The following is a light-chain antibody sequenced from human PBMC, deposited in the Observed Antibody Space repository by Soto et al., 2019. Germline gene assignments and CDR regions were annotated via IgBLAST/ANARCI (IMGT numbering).Light chain of an antibody. J-gene: IGLJ1*01. CDR3: SSYTSSPRFG. Sequence: QSALTQPASVSGSPGQSITISCTGTSSDVGGYNYVSWYQQHPSKAPKLLIYEASTRPSGVSNRFSGSKSGNTASLTISGLQAEDEAAYYFSSYTSSPRFGFGAGTKVTVL. CDR2: EAS. CDR1: SSDVGGYNY. V-gene: IGLV2-14*01.